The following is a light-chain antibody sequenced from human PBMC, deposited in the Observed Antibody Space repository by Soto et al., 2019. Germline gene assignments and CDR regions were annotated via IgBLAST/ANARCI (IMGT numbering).Light chain of an antibody. CDR3: QQYSDWPPTYT. Sequence: EIVMTQSPATLSVSPGERVTLSCRASQRVSTNLLWYQQKPGQAPRLLIYGASTRAPGIPGRFSGSGAETEVTLTISSLQSEDFAVYYCQQYSDWPPTYTFGQGTKLEIK. V-gene: IGKV3-15*01. J-gene: IGKJ2*01. CDR2: GAS. CDR1: QRVSTN.